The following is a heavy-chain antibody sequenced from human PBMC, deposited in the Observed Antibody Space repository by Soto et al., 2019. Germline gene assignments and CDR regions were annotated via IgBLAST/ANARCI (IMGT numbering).Heavy chain of an antibody. CDR3: ATPTSGYDFYFDY. D-gene: IGHD5-12*01. Sequence: VQLVQSGAEVKKPGSSVKVSCKASGGTFSSYTISWVRQAPGQGLEWMGRIIPILGIANYAQKFQGRVTITADKSTSTAYMELSSLRSEDTAVYYCATPTSGYDFYFDYWGQGTLVTVSS. CDR2: IIPILGIA. CDR1: GGTFSSYT. J-gene: IGHJ4*02. V-gene: IGHV1-69*02.